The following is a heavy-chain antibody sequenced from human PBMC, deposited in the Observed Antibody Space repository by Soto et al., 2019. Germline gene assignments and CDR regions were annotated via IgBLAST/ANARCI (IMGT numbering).Heavy chain of an antibody. J-gene: IGHJ5*02. CDR2: INPDNGNT. CDR3: ARGIATGQLDP. D-gene: IGHD2-15*01. CDR1: GYTFTRYT. V-gene: IGHV1-3*01. Sequence: ASVKVSCKASGYTFTRYTMNWVRQAPGQRLEWMGWINPDNGNTKSSRKFQDRVIITRDTFASTAYMDLSSLRSEDTAVYYCARGIATGQLDPWGQGTLVTVSS.